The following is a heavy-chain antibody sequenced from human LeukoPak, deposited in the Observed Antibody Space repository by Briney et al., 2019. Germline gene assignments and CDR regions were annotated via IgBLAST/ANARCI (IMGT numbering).Heavy chain of an antibody. D-gene: IGHD5-24*01. CDR3: ARDQKYWGDGYKYTRGAFDI. CDR2: IYHSGST. V-gene: IGHV4-38-2*02. CDR1: GYSISSGYY. Sequence: SETLSLTCTVSGYSISSGYYWGWIRQPPAKGLEWIGSIYHSGSTYYNPSLKSRVTISVDTSKNQFSLKLSAVTAADTAVYYCARDQKYWGDGYKYTRGAFDIWGQGTMVTVSS. J-gene: IGHJ3*02.